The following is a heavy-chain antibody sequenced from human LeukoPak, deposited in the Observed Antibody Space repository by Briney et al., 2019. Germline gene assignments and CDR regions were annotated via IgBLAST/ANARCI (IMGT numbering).Heavy chain of an antibody. Sequence: GGSLSLSCAVSGFTLSSKYMNWLGQAPGKELAGVSVFHAGGTTFYTDSVQCRFTISRDNSKNPPYLQINGLRADDPAVYCCAKDGRRISMIGVVRRGDYFDYWGQGILVTVSS. CDR1: GFTLSSKY. CDR3: AKDGRRISMIGVVRRGDYFDY. V-gene: IGHV3-53*01. J-gene: IGHJ4*02. D-gene: IGHD3-22*01. CDR2: FHAGGTT.